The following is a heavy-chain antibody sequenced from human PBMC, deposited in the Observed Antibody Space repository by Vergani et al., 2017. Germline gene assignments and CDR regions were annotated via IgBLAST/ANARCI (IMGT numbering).Heavy chain of an antibody. Sequence: QVQLQESGPGLVKPSETLSLTCTVSGGSISSYYWSWIRQPPGKGLEWIGYIYYSGSTNYNPSLKSRVTISVDTSKNQFSLKLSSVTAADTAVYYCARDRTYYYDSSGYLGYYYYGMDVWGQGTTVTVSS. CDR1: GGSISSYY. CDR2: IYYSGST. J-gene: IGHJ6*02. CDR3: ARDRTYYYDSSGYLGYYYYGMDV. D-gene: IGHD3-22*01. V-gene: IGHV4-59*12.